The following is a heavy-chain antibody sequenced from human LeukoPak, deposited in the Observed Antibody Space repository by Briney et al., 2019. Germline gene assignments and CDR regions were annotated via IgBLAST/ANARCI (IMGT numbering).Heavy chain of an antibody. Sequence: GGSLRLSCAASGFTFSSYGMHWVRQAPGKGLEWVAVIWYDGSNKYYADSVKGRFTISRDNAKNSLFLQMNSLRAEDTAVYYCARDSSGPWFDPWGQGTLVTVSS. CDR1: GFTFSSYG. CDR3: ARDSSGPWFDP. CDR2: IWYDGSNK. D-gene: IGHD6-6*01. J-gene: IGHJ5*02. V-gene: IGHV3-33*01.